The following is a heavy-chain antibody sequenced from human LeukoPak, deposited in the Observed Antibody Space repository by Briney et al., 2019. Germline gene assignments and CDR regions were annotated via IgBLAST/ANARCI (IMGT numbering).Heavy chain of an antibody. CDR3: ARQGYYWLGTQGH. J-gene: IGHJ4*02. Sequence: GESLRISCKASGHTFSTYWMTWVRQMPGKGLEWMGRIDTSDFYTNYSPSFQGHVTISADKSISSAYLQWHSLKASDTSMYYCARQGYYWLGTQGHWGQGTLVTVSS. D-gene: IGHD2-8*01. V-gene: IGHV5-10-1*01. CDR1: GHTFSTYW. CDR2: IDTSDFYT.